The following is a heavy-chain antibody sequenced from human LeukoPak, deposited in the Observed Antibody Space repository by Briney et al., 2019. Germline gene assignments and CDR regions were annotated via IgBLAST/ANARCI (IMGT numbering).Heavy chain of an antibody. CDR1: GFTIDDYA. Sequence: GGSLRLSCAASGFTIDDYAMHWVRQAPGKGLEWVSGISWNSGSIGYADSVKGRFTISRDNAKNSLYLQMNSLRAEDTALYYCAKDAYYDSSGYFQHWGQGTLVTVSS. J-gene: IGHJ1*01. D-gene: IGHD3-22*01. V-gene: IGHV3-9*01. CDR2: ISWNSGSI. CDR3: AKDAYYDSSGYFQH.